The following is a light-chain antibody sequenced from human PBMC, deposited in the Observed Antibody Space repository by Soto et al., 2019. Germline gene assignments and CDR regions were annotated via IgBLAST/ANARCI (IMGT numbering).Light chain of an antibody. CDR3: STYINSITFVI. V-gene: IGLV2-14*01. CDR2: EVS. CDR1: SSDVGAYNY. Sequence: QSALTQPVSVSGSPGQSITISCTGTSSDVGAYNYISWYQQHPGKAPKLMIYEVSNRPSGVSTRFSGSKSGNTASLTISGLQAEDEGDYYCSTYINSITFVIFGGGTKLTVL. J-gene: IGLJ2*01.